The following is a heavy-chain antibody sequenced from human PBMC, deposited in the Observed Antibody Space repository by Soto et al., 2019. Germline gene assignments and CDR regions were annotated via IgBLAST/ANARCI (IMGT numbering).Heavy chain of an antibody. Sequence: EVQLLESGGGLVQPGGSLRLSCAASGFTFSSYAMSWVRQAPGKGREWVAAISNSGATTYYIDSVKGRFTISRDNAKNTLYLQMDSLRAEDTAIYYCARGGGPHAYWGQGTLVTVSS. CDR3: ARGGGPHAY. J-gene: IGHJ4*02. CDR2: ISNSGATT. CDR1: GFTFSSYA. D-gene: IGHD6-25*01. V-gene: IGHV3-23*01.